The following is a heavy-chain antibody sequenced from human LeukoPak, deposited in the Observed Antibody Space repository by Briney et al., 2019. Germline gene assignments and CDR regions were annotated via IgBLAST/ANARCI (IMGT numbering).Heavy chain of an antibody. V-gene: IGHV3-23*01. CDR1: GFTVSSYG. Sequence: GGSLRLSCAASGFTVSSYGMTWVRQAPGKGLEWVAGISSGDRTFHAESVKGRFTISRDKSKDTLYLRAEDTAVYYCAKDATASPYFHWFDNWGQGTQVIVSS. CDR3: AKDATASPYFHWFDN. D-gene: IGHD3-9*01. J-gene: IGHJ4*02. CDR2: ISSGDRT.